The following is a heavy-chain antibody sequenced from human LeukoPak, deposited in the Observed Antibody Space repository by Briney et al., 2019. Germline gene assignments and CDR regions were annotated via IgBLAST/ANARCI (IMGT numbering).Heavy chain of an antibody. CDR3: ARGHYYYYGMDV. CDR2: INHSGST. Sequence: PSETLSLTCTVSGVSISSYYWSWIRQPPGKGLEWIGEINHSGSTNYNPSLKSRVTISVDTSKNQFSLKLSSVTAADTAVYYCARGHYYYYGMDVWGQGTTVTVSS. J-gene: IGHJ6*02. V-gene: IGHV4-34*01. CDR1: GVSISSYY.